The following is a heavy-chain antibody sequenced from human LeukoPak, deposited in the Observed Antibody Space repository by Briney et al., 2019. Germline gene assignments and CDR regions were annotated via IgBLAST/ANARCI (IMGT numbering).Heavy chain of an antibody. CDR2: ISGSGGST. Sequence: PGGSLRLSCAASGFTFSSYAMSWVRQAPGKGLEWVSAISGSGGSTYYADSVKGRFTISRDNSKNTLYLQMNSLRAEDTAVYYCANKLTGFYGMDVWGQGTTVTVSS. J-gene: IGHJ6*02. CDR3: ANKLTGFYGMDV. CDR1: GFTFSSYA. D-gene: IGHD7-27*01. V-gene: IGHV3-23*01.